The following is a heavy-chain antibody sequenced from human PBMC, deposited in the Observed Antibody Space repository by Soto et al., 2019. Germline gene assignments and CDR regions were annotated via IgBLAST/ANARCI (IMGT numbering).Heavy chain of an antibody. J-gene: IGHJ4*02. Sequence: PGGSLRLSCAASGFIFSNYAMNWVRQAPGKGLEWVSFVSANADGTFYADSVKGRFSISRDNSKNTLYLQMNNLRAEDTAICYCSKGRLSFDFWGQGTLVTVSS. V-gene: IGHV3-23*01. CDR1: GFIFSNYA. CDR3: SKGRLSFDF. CDR2: VSANADGT.